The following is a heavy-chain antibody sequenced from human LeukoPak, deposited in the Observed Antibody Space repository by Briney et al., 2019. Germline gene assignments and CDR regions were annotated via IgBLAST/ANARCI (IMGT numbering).Heavy chain of an antibody. CDR3: ASVVGAPDY. CDR2: ISSSSSYI. V-gene: IGHV3-21*01. CDR1: GFTFSSYA. Sequence: GGSLRLSCAASGFTFSSYAMTWVRQAPGKGLEWVSSISSSSSYIYYADSVKGRFTISRDNAKNSLYLQMNSLRAEDTAVYYCASVVGAPDYWGQGTLVTVSS. J-gene: IGHJ4*02. D-gene: IGHD1-26*01.